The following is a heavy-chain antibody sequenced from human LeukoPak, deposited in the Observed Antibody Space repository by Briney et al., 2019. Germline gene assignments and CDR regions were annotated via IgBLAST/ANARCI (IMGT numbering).Heavy chain of an antibody. CDR3: ARDLIDVEGGRSGEDAFDI. CDR2: FSAYNGNT. D-gene: IGHD3-16*01. J-gene: IGHJ3*02. V-gene: IGHV1-18*01. Sequence: ASVKVSCKASGYAFTSYGISWVRQAPGQGLEWMGWFSAYNGNTNYAQKLQGRVTMTTDTSTGTAYMELRSLRSDDTAVYYCARDLIDVEGGRSGEDAFDIWGQGTMVTVSS. CDR1: GYAFTSYG.